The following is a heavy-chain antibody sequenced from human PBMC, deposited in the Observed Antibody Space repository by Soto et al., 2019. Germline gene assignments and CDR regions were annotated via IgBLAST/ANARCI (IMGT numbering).Heavy chain of an antibody. V-gene: IGHV3-48*03. J-gene: IGHJ4*02. CDR2: ISSTGTSM. CDR1: GFTFSSYE. CDR3: ARETHFIDY. Sequence: VQLVESGGDLVQPGGSLRLSCAASGFTFSSYEMNWVRQAPGKGLEWVSYISSTGTSMDYADSVKGRFTISRDNAKNSLHLQLNSLRDEDTAVYYCARETHFIDYWGQGTLASVSA.